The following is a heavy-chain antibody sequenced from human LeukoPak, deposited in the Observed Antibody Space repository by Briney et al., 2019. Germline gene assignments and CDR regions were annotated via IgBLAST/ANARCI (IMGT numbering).Heavy chain of an antibody. Sequence: PSETLSLTCAVYGGSFSGYYWSWIRQPPGKGLEWIGEINYSGSTNYNPSLKSRVTISVDTSKNQFSLKLSSVTAADTAVYFCARVRDRYGGNPRRWFDPWGQGTLVTVSS. V-gene: IGHV4-34*01. CDR1: GGSFSGYY. CDR3: ARVRDRYGGNPRRWFDP. J-gene: IGHJ5*02. CDR2: INYSGST. D-gene: IGHD4-23*01.